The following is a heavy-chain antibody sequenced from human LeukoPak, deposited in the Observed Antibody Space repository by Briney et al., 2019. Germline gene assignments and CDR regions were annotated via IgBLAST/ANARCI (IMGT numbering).Heavy chain of an antibody. D-gene: IGHD3-10*01. CDR3: ARRSSGSLSGSQYWYFDL. CDR1: GGSISSYY. CDR2: IYYSGST. V-gene: IGHV4-59*08. Sequence: SETLSLTCTVSGGSISSYYWNWIRQPPGRALEWLGYIYYSGSTNYNPSLKSRLTISVDTSKNQFSLKLSSVTAAETAVYYCARRSSGSLSGSQYWYFDLWGRGTLVTVSS. J-gene: IGHJ2*01.